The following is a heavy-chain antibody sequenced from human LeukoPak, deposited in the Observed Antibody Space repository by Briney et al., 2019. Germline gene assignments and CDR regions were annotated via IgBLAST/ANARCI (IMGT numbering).Heavy chain of an antibody. D-gene: IGHD3-22*01. CDR2: INPNSGGT. CDR3: ARGMGDYYDSSGYPEFDP. Sequence: ASVKVSCKASGYTFTGYYMHWVRQASGQGLEWMGRINPNSGGTNYAQKFQGRVTMTRDTSISTAYMELSRLRSDDTAVYYCARGMGDYYDSSGYPEFDPWGQGTLVTVSS. CDR1: GYTFTGYY. V-gene: IGHV1-2*06. J-gene: IGHJ5*02.